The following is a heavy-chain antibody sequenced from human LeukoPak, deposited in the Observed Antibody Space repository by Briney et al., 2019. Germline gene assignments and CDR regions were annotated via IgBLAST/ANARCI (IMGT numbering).Heavy chain of an antibody. D-gene: IGHD6-13*01. J-gene: IGHJ4*02. CDR1: GASISSYY. CDR2: IYYIGTT. CDR3: ARDRGSSWYGY. Sequence: PSETLSLTCTVSGASISSYYWTWIRQPPGKGLEWIGYIYYIGTTNYNPSLKSRVTISVDTSKNQFSLKLSSVIAADTAVYYCARDRGSSWYGYWGQGTLVTVSS. V-gene: IGHV4-59*01.